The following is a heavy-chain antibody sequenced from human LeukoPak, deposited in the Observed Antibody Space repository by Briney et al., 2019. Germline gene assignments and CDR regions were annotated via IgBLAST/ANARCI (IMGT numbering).Heavy chain of an antibody. J-gene: IGHJ4*02. D-gene: IGHD3-10*01. CDR1: GGSFSGYY. CDR2: INHSGST. Sequence: PSETLSLTCAVYGGSFSGYYWSWIRQPPGKGLEWIGEINHSGSTNYNPSLKSRVTISVDTSKNQFSLKLSSVTAADTAVYYCARLRPNVTRRRKNYYGSGSYSTSTHFDYWGQGTLVTVSS. V-gene: IGHV4-34*01. CDR3: ARLRPNVTRRRKNYYGSGSYSTSTHFDY.